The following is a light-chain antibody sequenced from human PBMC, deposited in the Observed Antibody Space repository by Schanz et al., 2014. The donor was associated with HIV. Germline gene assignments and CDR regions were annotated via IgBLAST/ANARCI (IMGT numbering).Light chain of an antibody. CDR2: ATY. CDR3: SSFAGSNSPWV. J-gene: IGLJ3*02. Sequence: QSVLTQPPSASGTPGQRVTILCSGSSSNIGSNYANWYQHLPGTAPKLLIYATYQRPSGVPDRFSGSKSGSTASLTVSGLQPDDEADYYCSSFAGSNSPWVFGGGAKLTVL. V-gene: IGLV1-44*01. CDR1: SSNIGSNY.